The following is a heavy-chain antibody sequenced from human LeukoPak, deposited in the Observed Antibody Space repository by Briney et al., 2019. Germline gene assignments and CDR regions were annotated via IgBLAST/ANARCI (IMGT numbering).Heavy chain of an antibody. V-gene: IGHV3-7*01. CDR1: GFTFSSYW. D-gene: IGHD3-10*02. J-gene: IGHJ3*02. CDR2: INEDGSAK. Sequence: PGGSLRLSCAASGFTFSSYWMTWVRQAPGKGLEWVGNINEDGSAKYGVDSVKGRFTISRDNAKNSLYLQMNSLRAEDTAVYYCARDVRGFDIWGQGIEVTVSS. CDR3: ARDVRGFDI.